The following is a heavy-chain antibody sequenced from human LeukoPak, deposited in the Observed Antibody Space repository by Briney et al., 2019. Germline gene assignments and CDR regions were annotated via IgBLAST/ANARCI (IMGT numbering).Heavy chain of an antibody. CDR1: GYSISSGYF. J-gene: IGHJ4*02. Sequence: SETLSLTCTVSGYSISSGYFWGWIRQPPGKGLEWIGSFYHSGITYYNPSLKSRVTISVEMSKNQFSLKLSSVTAADTAVYYCARTRYYYNSRSYGAPYYFDYWGQGTLVTVSS. V-gene: IGHV4-38-2*02. CDR2: FYHSGIT. D-gene: IGHD3-10*01. CDR3: ARTRYYYNSRSYGAPYYFDY.